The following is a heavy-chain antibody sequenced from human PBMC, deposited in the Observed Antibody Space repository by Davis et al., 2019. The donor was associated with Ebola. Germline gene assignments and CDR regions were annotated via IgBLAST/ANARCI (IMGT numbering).Heavy chain of an antibody. V-gene: IGHV5-51*01. J-gene: IGHJ4*02. Sequence: GESLKISCKGSGYSFSNSWIVWVRQLPGKGLEWMGIIYPGDSDTRYSPSFRGQVTISADKSFSTAYLQWSGLKASDTAMYYCARMGKSYYDSLWDYWGQGTLVTVSS. D-gene: IGHD3-10*01. CDR1: GYSFSNSW. CDR2: IYPGDSDT. CDR3: ARMGKSYYDSLWDY.